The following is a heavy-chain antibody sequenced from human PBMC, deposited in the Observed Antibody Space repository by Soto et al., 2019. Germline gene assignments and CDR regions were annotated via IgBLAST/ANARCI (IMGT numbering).Heavy chain of an antibody. Sequence: QPGGSLRLSCAVPGFTFSDHYIDWVRQAPGKGLEWVGRSRSKVYSYTTEYATSVKGRFTISRDDSKNSLYLQMNSLKTEDTAVYYCARDSDYWGQGTLVTVSS. CDR2: SRSKVYSYTT. CDR1: GFTFSDHY. V-gene: IGHV3-72*01. CDR3: ARDSDY. J-gene: IGHJ4*02.